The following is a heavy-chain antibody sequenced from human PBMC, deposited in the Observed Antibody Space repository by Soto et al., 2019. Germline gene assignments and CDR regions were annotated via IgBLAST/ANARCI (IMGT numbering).Heavy chain of an antibody. CDR3: ARAWGSSGWYVY. D-gene: IGHD6-19*01. V-gene: IGHV1-46*03. CDR2: INPSGGST. Sequence: ASVKVSCKAPGGTFTSYYMHWVRQAPGQGLEWMGMINPSGGSTNYAQKFQGRVTMTRDTSTSTVYMELSSLKSEDTAVYYCARAWGSSGWYVYWGQGTLVTVSS. CDR1: GGTFTSYY. J-gene: IGHJ4*02.